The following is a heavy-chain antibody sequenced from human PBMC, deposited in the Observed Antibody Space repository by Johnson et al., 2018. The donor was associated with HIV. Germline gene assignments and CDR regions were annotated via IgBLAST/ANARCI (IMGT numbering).Heavy chain of an antibody. Sequence: QVQLVESGGGLVQPGGSLRLSCAASGFTFSSYAMHWVRQAPGKGLEWVAVISYDGSNKYYADSVKGRFTISRDNSKNTLYLQMNSLRAEDTAVYYCARDALQQLGPRGAFNLWGQGTMVTVSS. J-gene: IGHJ3*01. CDR2: ISYDGSNK. V-gene: IGHV3-30-3*01. CDR1: GFTFSSYA. D-gene: IGHD6-13*01. CDR3: ARDALQQLGPRGAFNL.